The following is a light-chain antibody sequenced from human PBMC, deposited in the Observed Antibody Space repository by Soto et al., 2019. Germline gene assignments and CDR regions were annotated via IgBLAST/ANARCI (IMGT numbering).Light chain of an antibody. CDR2: DVS. V-gene: IGLV2-11*01. Sequence: QSALTQPRSVSGSPGQSVTISCTGTSSDVGGYNYVSWYQQHPGKAPKLMIYDVSKRPSRVPDRFSGSKSGNTSSLTISGLQAEDEADYCCCSYAGSYTWVFGGGTKVTVL. CDR1: SSDVGGYNY. CDR3: CSYAGSYTWV. J-gene: IGLJ2*01.